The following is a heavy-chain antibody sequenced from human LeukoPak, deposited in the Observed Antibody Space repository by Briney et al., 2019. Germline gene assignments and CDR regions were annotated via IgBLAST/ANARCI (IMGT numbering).Heavy chain of an antibody. CDR2: ISFDGTSK. CDR1: GFTFNNYA. CDR3: ARDGPYHDY. V-gene: IGHV3-30-3*01. J-gene: IGHJ4*02. Sequence: GRSLRLSCAASGFTFNNYAMHWVRQSPGKGLEWVSVISFDGTSKDYADSVKGRFTISRDDSKSTVYLQMDSLRPEDTAMYYCARDGPYHDYWGQGTLVTVSS. D-gene: IGHD2-2*01.